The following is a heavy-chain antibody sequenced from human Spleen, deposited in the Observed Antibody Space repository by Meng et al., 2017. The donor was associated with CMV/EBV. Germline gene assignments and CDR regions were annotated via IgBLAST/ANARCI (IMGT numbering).Heavy chain of an antibody. CDR1: GYTFTSYY. CDR2: INPSGGST. CDR3: AILYDFWSGDYTGEG. V-gene: IGHV1-46*01. D-gene: IGHD3-3*01. J-gene: IGHJ6*02. Sequence: ASVKVSCKASGYTFTSYYMHWVRQAPGQGLEWMGIINPSGGSTSYAQQFQGRVTMTGDTSISTAYMELSRLRSDDTAVYYCAILYDFWSGDYTGEGWGQGTTVTVSS.